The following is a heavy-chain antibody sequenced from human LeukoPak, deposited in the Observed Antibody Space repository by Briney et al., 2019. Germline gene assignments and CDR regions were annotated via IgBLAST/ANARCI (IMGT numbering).Heavy chain of an antibody. CDR1: GGSISSYY. V-gene: IGHV4-59*01. J-gene: IGHJ5*02. CDR2: IYYSGST. CDR3: ARGPYGSGSYYNRYWFDP. D-gene: IGHD3-10*01. Sequence: SETLSLTCTVSGGSISSYYWSWIRQPPGKGLEWIGYIYYSGSTNYNPSLKSRVTISVDTSKNQFSLKLSSVTAADTAVYYCARGPYGSGSYYNRYWFDPWGQGTLVTVSS.